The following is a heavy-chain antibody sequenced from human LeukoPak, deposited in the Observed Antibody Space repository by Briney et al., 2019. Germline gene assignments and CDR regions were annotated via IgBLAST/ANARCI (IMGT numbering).Heavy chain of an antibody. CDR1: GYTFTADY. V-gene: IGHV1-2*02. D-gene: IGHD5-18*01. Sequence: ASVKVSCKASGYTFTADYIHWVRRAPGQGLEWMGWIDPNNGGTNYAQKFQDRVTMTRDTSITTAYMELSRLRSEDTAVYYCAREWDASDGYRYNWFDPWGQGTLVTVSS. CDR2: IDPNNGGT. CDR3: AREWDASDGYRYNWFDP. J-gene: IGHJ5*02.